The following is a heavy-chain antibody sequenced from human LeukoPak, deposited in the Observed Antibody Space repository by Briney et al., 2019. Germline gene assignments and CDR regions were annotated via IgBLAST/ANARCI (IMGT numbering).Heavy chain of an antibody. J-gene: IGHJ4*02. CDR1: VFTFSNYA. CDR2: ITGSGGNT. D-gene: IGHD3-9*01. V-gene: IGHV3-23*01. CDR3: AKWGDYDVLTGYYVSDY. Sequence: PGGSLRLSCAASVFTFSNYAMSWVRQAPGKGLEWVSAITGSGGNTYYADSVKGRFTISRDNSKNTVFLQMNSLRAEDTAVYYCAKWGDYDVLTGYYVSDYWGQGTLVTVSS.